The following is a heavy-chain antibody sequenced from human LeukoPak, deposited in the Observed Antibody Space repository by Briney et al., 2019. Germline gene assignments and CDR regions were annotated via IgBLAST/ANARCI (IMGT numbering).Heavy chain of an antibody. D-gene: IGHD6-19*01. J-gene: IGHJ6*02. Sequence: ASVKVSCKASGYTFTSYDINWVRQATRQGLEWMGWMNPNSGNTGYAQKFQGRVTMTRNTSISTAYMELSSLRSEDTAVYYCARGQVGSSGWYYYYYYGMDVWGQGTTVTVSS. CDR2: MNPNSGNT. CDR3: ARGQVGSSGWYYYYYYGMDV. CDR1: GYTFTSYD. V-gene: IGHV1-8*01.